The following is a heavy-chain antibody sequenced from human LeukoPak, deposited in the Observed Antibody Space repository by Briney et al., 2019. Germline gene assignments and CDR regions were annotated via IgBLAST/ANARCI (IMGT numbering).Heavy chain of an antibody. Sequence: GRSLRLSCAASGFTFSSYGMHWVRQAPGKGLEWVAVIWYDGSNKYYADSVKGRFTISRDNSKNKLYLQMNSLRAEDTAVYYCARGHYDILTGYHSPYFDYWGQGTLVTVSS. CDR2: IWYDGSNK. CDR1: GFTFSSYG. V-gene: IGHV3-33*01. D-gene: IGHD3-9*01. CDR3: ARGHYDILTGYHSPYFDY. J-gene: IGHJ4*02.